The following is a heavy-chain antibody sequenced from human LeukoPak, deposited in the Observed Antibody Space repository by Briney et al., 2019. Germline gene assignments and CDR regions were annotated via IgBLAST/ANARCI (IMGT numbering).Heavy chain of an antibody. Sequence: TGGSLRLSCAASGFTFSSYAMHWVRQAPGKGLEYVSSINNKGSSTYDANSVKGRFTISRDNAKSSVYLQMNSLRAEDTAVYYCASGYDYVWGSFHYKGYFDYWGQGILVTVSS. D-gene: IGHD3-16*02. J-gene: IGHJ4*02. CDR2: INNKGSST. CDR1: GFTFSSYA. CDR3: ASGYDYVWGSFHYKGYFDY. V-gene: IGHV3-64*01.